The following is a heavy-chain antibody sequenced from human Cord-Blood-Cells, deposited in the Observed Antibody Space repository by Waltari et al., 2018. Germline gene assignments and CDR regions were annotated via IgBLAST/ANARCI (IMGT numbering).Heavy chain of an antibody. V-gene: IGHV3-30-3*01. CDR1: GFTFSSYA. J-gene: IGHJ4*02. CDR3: ASSGSFWSGYPFDY. D-gene: IGHD3-3*01. Sequence: GSLRLSCAASGFTFSSYAMHWVRQAPGKGLEWVAVISYDGSNKYYADSVKGRFTISRDNSKNTLYLQMNSLSAEDTAVYYCASSGSFWSGYPFDYWGQGTLVTVSS. CDR2: ISYDGSNK.